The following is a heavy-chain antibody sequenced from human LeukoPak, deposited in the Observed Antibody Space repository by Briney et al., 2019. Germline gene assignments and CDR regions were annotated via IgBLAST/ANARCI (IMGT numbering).Heavy chain of an antibody. V-gene: IGHV4-4*07. CDR1: GGSISSYY. CDR3: ARAGGRDPHYYYYMDV. D-gene: IGHD1-26*01. CDR2: IYTSGST. J-gene: IGHJ6*03. Sequence: SETLSLTCTVSGGSISSYYWSWIRQPAGKGLEWIGRIYTSGSTNYNPSLKSRVTMSVDTSKNQFSLKLSSVTAADTAVYYCARAGGRDPHYYYYMDVWGKGTTVTVSS.